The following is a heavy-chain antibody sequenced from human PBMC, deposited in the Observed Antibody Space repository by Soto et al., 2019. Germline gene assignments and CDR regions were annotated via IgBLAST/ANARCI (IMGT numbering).Heavy chain of an antibody. D-gene: IGHD2-15*01. CDR2: IIPIFGTA. V-gene: IGHV1-69*06. CDR3: ARPLDIDAFDI. Sequence: SGKGSWKGSGGPLSRYAINRGQQAPGQGLEWMGGIIPIFGTANYAQKFQGRVTITADKSTSTAYMELSSLRSEDTAVYYCARPLDIDAFDIWGQGTMVTVSS. J-gene: IGHJ3*02. CDR1: GGPLSRYA.